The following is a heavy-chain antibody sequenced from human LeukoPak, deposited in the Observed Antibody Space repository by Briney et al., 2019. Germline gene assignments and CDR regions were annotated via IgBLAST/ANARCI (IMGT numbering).Heavy chain of an antibody. CDR2: ISAYNGNT. CDR3: ARAYYYDSSGYLGY. J-gene: IGHJ4*02. V-gene: IGHV1-18*01. Sequence: ASVKVSCKASGYTFTSYAMNWVRQAPGQGLEWMGWISAYNGNTNYAQKLQGRVTMTTDTSTSTAYMELRSLRSDDTAVYYCARAYYYDSSGYLGYWGQGTLVTVSS. CDR1: GYTFTSYA. D-gene: IGHD3-22*01.